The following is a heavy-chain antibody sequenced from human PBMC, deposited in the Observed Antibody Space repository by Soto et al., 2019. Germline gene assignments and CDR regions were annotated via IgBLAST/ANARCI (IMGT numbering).Heavy chain of an antibody. J-gene: IGHJ3*01. CDR3: ARDTLSAFDV. CDR1: RFTFSVYW. Sequence: GGSLRLSCTASRFTFSVYWMSWVRQAPGKGLEWVANIRHDGSEKFYVDSVKGRFTVSRDNAKNSLYVHMNSLRAEDTAVYYCARDTLSAFDVWGQGTMATVSS. CDR2: IRHDGSEK. V-gene: IGHV3-7*01. D-gene: IGHD3-16*01.